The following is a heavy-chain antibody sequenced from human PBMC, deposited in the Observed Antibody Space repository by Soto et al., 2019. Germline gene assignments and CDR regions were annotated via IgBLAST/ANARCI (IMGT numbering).Heavy chain of an antibody. Sequence: QVQLVQSGAEVKKPGASVKVSCKASGYTFTSFDITWVRQATGQGLEWMGWMSPYSGYTDYAQKFQGRVTMTRNTSISTVYMELSSLTSEDTAVYYCARGIHNGFDYWGQGTLVTVSS. CDR1: GYTFTSFD. J-gene: IGHJ4*02. V-gene: IGHV1-8*01. CDR3: ARGIHNGFDY. D-gene: IGHD1-20*01. CDR2: MSPYSGYT.